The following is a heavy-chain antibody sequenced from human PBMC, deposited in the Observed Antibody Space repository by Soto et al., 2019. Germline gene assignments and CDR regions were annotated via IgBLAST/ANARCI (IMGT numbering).Heavy chain of an antibody. CDR3: ARESGGTTTVSKGLYGMDV. D-gene: IGHD4-17*01. CDR1: GGSISSGGYY. CDR2: IYYSGST. Sequence: SETLSLTCTVSGGSISSGGYYWSWIRQHPGKGLEWIGYIYYSGSTYYNPSLKSRVTISVDTSKNQFSLKLSSVTAADTAVYYCARESGGTTTVSKGLYGMDVWGLGTRVTVAS. V-gene: IGHV4-31*03. J-gene: IGHJ6*02.